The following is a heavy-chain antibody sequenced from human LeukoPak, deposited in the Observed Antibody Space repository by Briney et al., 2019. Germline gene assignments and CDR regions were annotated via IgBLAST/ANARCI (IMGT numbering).Heavy chain of an antibody. CDR1: GFTFSSYS. D-gene: IGHD6-6*01. CDR2: ISSSSSTI. J-gene: IGHJ4*02. V-gene: IGHV3-48*04. Sequence: GGSLRLSCAASGFTFSSYSMNWVRQAPGKGLEWGSYISSSSSTIYYADSVKGRFTISRDNAKNSLYLQMNSLRAEDTAVYYCARVAAGIAARPSPFFDYWGQGTLVTVSS. CDR3: ARVAAGIAARPSPFFDY.